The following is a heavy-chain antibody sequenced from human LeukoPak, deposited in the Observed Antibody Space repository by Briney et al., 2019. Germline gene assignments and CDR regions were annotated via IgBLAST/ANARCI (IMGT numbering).Heavy chain of an antibody. Sequence: PSETLSLTCAVSGGSFIRSHWNWIRQPPGKGLEWIGEINHSGNTNYNPSLKSRVTISVDTSKNQFSLKLRSVTAADTAVYYCARDPTTVVTLPYYFDDWGQGTLVTVSS. V-gene: IGHV4-34*01. D-gene: IGHD4-23*01. CDR3: ARDPTTVVTLPYYFDD. J-gene: IGHJ4*02. CDR1: GGSFIRSH. CDR2: INHSGNT.